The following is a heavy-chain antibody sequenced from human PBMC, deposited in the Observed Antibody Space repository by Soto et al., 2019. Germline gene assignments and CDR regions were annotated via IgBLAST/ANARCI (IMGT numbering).Heavy chain of an antibody. V-gene: IGHV4-4*07. CDR3: ARTYSSSVWFDP. J-gene: IGHJ5*02. Sequence: PSLTCTVSGGSISSYYWSWIRQPAGKGLEWIGRIYTSGSTNYNPSPKSRVTMSVDTSKNQFSLKLSSVTAADTAVYYCARTYSSSVWFDPWGQGTLVTVSS. CDR1: GGSISSYY. D-gene: IGHD6-6*01. CDR2: IYTSGST.